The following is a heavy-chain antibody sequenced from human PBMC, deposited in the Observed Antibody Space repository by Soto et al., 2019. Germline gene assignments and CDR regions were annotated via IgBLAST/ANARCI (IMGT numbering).Heavy chain of an antibody. D-gene: IGHD6-19*01. V-gene: IGHV3-53*02. CDR1: GFAVSRSY. CDR3: ARVSVAGYYSAMDV. J-gene: IGHJ6*02. CDR2: IYSDGST. Sequence: EVQLVETGGGLIQPGGSLRLSCAASGFAVSRSYMTWVRQSPGKGLEWVSIIYSDGSTYYADSVKGRFTIYRDNSKNTLLLQMNSLRAEDTAVYYCARVSVAGYYSAMDVWGQGTTVNVSS.